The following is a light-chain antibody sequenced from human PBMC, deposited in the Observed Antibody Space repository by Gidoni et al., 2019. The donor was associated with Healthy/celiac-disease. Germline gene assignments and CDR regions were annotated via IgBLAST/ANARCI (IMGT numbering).Light chain of an antibody. Sequence: DTQMNQSPTTLSASVGDRVTITCRASQSISSWLAWYQQKPGKAPKLLIYYASSLESGVPSRFSGSGSGTEFTLTISSLQPDDFATYYCQQYNSSSTFGQGTKVEIK. J-gene: IGKJ1*01. CDR1: QSISSW. V-gene: IGKV1-5*03. CDR2: YAS. CDR3: QQYNSSST.